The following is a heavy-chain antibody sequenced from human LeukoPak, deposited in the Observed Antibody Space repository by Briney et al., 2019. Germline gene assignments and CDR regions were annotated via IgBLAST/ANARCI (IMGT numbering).Heavy chain of an antibody. V-gene: IGHV4-61*09. CDR3: ARLYYDYVWGSYRFDS. CDR2: IYTSGST. Sequence: SQTLSLTCTVPGGSISSGSYYWSWIRQPAGKGREWIGHIYTSGSTSYNPSLKSRVTISVDTSKNQFSLKMSSVTAADTAVYYCARLYYDYVWGSYRFDSWGQGTLVTVSS. D-gene: IGHD3-16*02. J-gene: IGHJ5*01. CDR1: GGSISSGSYY.